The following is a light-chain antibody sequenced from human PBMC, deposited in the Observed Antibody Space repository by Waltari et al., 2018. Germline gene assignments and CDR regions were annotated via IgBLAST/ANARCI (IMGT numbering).Light chain of an antibody. J-gene: IGKJ1*01. V-gene: IGKV4-1*01. CDR3: QQYYSILWT. CDR1: QSVLYSSNNKNY. CDR2: WAS. Sequence: DIVTTQSPDSLAVSLGERATINCKSSQSVLYSSNNKNYLAWYQQKPGQPPKLLIYWASTRESGVPDRFSGSGSGTDFTLTISSLQAEDVAVYYCQQYYSILWTFGQGTKVEIK.